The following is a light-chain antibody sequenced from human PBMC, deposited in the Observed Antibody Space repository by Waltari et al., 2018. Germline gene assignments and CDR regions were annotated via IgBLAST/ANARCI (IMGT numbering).Light chain of an antibody. Sequence: QSALTQPASVSGSPGQSITISCTGTSSDVGVSNYVSWYQQLPGKVPKLMIYEVSKRPSGVSNRFSGSKSGYTASLTISGLQAEDEADYYCSSFTRSSTFVFGGGTKVTVL. J-gene: IGLJ3*02. CDR3: SSFTRSSTFV. CDR1: SSDVGVSNY. CDR2: EVS. V-gene: IGLV2-14*03.